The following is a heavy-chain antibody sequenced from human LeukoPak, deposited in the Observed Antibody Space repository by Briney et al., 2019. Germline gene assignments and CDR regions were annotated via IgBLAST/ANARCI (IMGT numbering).Heavy chain of an antibody. Sequence: GGSLRLSCAASGFTVSSNYMSWVRQAPGKALEWVSSITSSSAYTYYADSVKGRYTISRDNAQNSLYLQMNSLRAEDTAVYYCARDPYSGGYGPYYYYYMDVWGKGTTVTISS. CDR2: ITSSSAYT. D-gene: IGHD1-26*01. CDR1: GFTVSSNY. V-gene: IGHV3-21*01. CDR3: ARDPYSGGYGPYYYYYMDV. J-gene: IGHJ6*03.